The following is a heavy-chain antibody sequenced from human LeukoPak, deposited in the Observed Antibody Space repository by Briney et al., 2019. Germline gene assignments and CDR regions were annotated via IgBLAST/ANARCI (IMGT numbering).Heavy chain of an antibody. Sequence: GGSLRLSCAASGFTFSSHAMTWVRQAPGKGLEWVSGISGSGGSTYYADSVKGRFTISRDNSKNTLYLQMNSLKIEDTAVYYCVSSPPSGIVVFDMWGQGTMVTVSS. CDR3: VSSPPSGIVVFDM. D-gene: IGHD1-26*01. J-gene: IGHJ3*02. CDR1: GFTFSSHA. CDR2: ISGSGGST. V-gene: IGHV3-23*01.